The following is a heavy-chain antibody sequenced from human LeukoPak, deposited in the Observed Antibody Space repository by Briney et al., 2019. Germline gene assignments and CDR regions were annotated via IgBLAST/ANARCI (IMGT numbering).Heavy chain of an antibody. CDR1: GFTFSNYA. Sequence: GGSLRLSCAASGFTFSNYAMYWVRQAPGKGLEWVAVISYDGSNKEYADSVQGRFTISRDNDKNSLYLQMHSLRAEGTAVYYCATSAAGPDYWGQGTLVTVSS. CDR3: ATSAAGPDY. D-gene: IGHD6-13*01. CDR2: ISYDGSNK. J-gene: IGHJ4*02. V-gene: IGHV3-30-3*01.